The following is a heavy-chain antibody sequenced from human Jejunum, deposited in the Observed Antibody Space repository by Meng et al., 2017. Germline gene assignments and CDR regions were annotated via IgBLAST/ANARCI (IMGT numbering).Heavy chain of an antibody. CDR1: VGSITVTNW. J-gene: IGHJ4*02. CDR3: ATRTRDSFDY. D-gene: IGHD1-7*01. V-gene: IGHV4-4*02. Sequence: GPGRVRLSGPLSLPGAVSVGSITVTNWWTWVRQAPGKGLVWIGEIYHSGTTNYNPSLKSRVAISADKSKNQFSLNLYSLSAADTAVYYCATRTRDSFDYWGQGSLVTVSS. CDR2: IYHSGTT.